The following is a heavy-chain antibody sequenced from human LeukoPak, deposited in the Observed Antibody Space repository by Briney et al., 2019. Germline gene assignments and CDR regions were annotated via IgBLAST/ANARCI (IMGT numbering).Heavy chain of an antibody. J-gene: IGHJ4*02. CDR1: GFTFSSYV. CDR2: ITGSGGST. D-gene: IGHD6-19*01. V-gene: IGHV3-23*01. Sequence: GGSLRLSCAASGFTFSSYVMSWVRHAPGKGLGWVSAITGSGGSTYYADFVKGGITISRNNSKNTLYLHMNSLRAEDTAVYYCAKERKQWLPANFDDWGKGTMVTVSS. CDR3: AKERKQWLPANFDD.